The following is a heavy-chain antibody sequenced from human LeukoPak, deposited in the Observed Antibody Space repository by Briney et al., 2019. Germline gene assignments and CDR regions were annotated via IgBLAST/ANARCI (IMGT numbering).Heavy chain of an antibody. CDR2: INHSGST. D-gene: IGHD3-10*01. CDR3: ASLGTGESYYGSGRILDY. CDR1: GGSFSGYY. J-gene: IGHJ4*02. Sequence: SETLSLTCAVYGGSFSGYYWSWIRQPPGKGLEWIGEINHSGSTNYNPSLKSRVTISVDTSKNQFSLKLSSVTAADTAVYYCASLGTGESYYGSGRILDYWGQGTLVTVSS. V-gene: IGHV4-34*01.